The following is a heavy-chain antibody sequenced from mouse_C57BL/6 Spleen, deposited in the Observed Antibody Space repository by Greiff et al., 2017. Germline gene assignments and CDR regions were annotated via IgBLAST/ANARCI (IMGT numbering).Heavy chain of an antibody. CDR1: GYAFSSYW. CDR3: ARSYYGSSSFFDY. J-gene: IGHJ2*01. D-gene: IGHD1-1*01. CDR2: IYPGDGDT. Sequence: VQLQESGAELVKPGASVKISCKASGYAFSSYWMNWVKQRPGKGLEWIGQIYPGDGDTNYNGKFKGKATLTADKSSSTAYMQLSSLTSEDSAVYFCARSYYGSSSFFDYWGQGTTRTVSS. V-gene: IGHV1-80*01.